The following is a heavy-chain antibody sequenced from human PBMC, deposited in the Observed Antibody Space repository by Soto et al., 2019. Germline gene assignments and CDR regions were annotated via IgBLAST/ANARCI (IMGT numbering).Heavy chain of an antibody. J-gene: IGHJ4*02. V-gene: IGHV4-34*12. CDR1: GVSFNANY. CDR3: ASARWDY. Sequence: QVQLQQWGAGLLKPSETLSLTCAVSGVSFNANYWSWIRQPPGKGLEWIGEIFHSGSTNYNPSLKSRVTISVDTSKNQFSLKLSSVTAADTAIYYCASARWDYWGQGTQVTVSS. CDR2: IFHSGST.